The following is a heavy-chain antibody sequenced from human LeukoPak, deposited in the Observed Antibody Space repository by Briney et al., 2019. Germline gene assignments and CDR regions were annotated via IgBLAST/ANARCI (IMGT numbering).Heavy chain of an antibody. CDR2: INTDGSIT. CDR3: ARSAAGSAFDI. V-gene: IGHV3-74*01. D-gene: IGHD6-13*01. Sequence: GGSLRLSCAASGFTFSSYWMHWVRQAPGKGLVWVSRINTDGSITNYAGSVKGRFTISRDNAKDTLYLQMNSLRAEDTAVYYCARSAAGSAFDIWGQGTMVTVSS. CDR1: GFTFSSYW. J-gene: IGHJ3*02.